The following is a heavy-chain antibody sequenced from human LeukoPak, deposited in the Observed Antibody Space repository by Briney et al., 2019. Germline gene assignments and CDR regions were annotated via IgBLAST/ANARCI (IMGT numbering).Heavy chain of an antibody. CDR2: IYYSGST. V-gene: IGHV4-59*01. Sequence: NSSETLSLTCTVSGGSISSYYWSWIRQPPGKGLEWIGYIYYSGSTNYNPSLKSRVTISVDTSKNQFSLKLSSVTAADTAVYYCARGSFPGGADYWGQGTLVTVSS. J-gene: IGHJ4*02. CDR1: GGSISSYY. D-gene: IGHD2-21*01. CDR3: ARGSFPGGADY.